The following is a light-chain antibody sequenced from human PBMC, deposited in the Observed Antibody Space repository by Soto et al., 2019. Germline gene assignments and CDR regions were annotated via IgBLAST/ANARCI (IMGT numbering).Light chain of an antibody. Sequence: DIQMTQSPSSLSASVGDRVTITCQASQDISNYLNWYQQKPRKAPKLLIYDASNLETGVPSRFSGSGSGTDFTFTITSLQPEDIATYYCQQYKHLITFGQGTRWRL. CDR3: QQYKHLIT. J-gene: IGKJ5*01. V-gene: IGKV1-33*01. CDR2: DAS. CDR1: QDISNY.